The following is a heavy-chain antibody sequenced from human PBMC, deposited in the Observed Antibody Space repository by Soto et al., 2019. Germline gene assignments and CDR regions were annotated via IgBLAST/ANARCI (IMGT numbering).Heavy chain of an antibody. CDR3: TREPKPLRLYFQY. CDR2: ISYDGSNE. CDR1: GFTFSSYA. D-gene: IGHD6-19*01. Sequence: PGGSLRLSCVASGFTFSSYAMHWVRQAPGKGLEWLALISYDGSNEYYADSVKGRFIISRDNSKNTLDLQVTSLRAEDPARYYYTREPKPLRLYFQYWGQAALVKVSA. V-gene: IGHV3-30-3*01. J-gene: IGHJ4*02.